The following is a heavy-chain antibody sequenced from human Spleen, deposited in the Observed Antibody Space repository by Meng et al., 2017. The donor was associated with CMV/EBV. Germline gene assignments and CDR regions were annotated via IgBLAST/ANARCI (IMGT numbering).Heavy chain of an antibody. V-gene: IGHV1-3*02. Sequence: ASVKVSCKASGYTFTSYPMHWVRQAPGQRFEWMGWSNAGNGDTKYSQEFQGRVTITRDTFASTAYMELSSLRSEDMAVYYCARGAYSDYGMDVWGQGTTVTVSS. J-gene: IGHJ6*02. CDR2: SNAGNGDT. CDR1: GYTFTSYP. CDR3: ARGAYSDYGMDV. D-gene: IGHD2-21*01.